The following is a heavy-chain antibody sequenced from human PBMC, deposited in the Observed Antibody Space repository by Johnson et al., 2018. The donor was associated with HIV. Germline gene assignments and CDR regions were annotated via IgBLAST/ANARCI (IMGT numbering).Heavy chain of an antibody. D-gene: IGHD1-26*01. Sequence: EVRLVESGGGVVQPGRSLRLSCAASGFTFSTYAMYWVRQAPGKGLEYVSGISSNGVRTYYANSVKDRFTVSRDSSNNTLYLQMGSLRDEDMAVYYCARGVPPSRWELKGDSFDIWGQGTMVTVSS. V-gene: IGHV3-64*01. CDR1: GFTFSTYA. J-gene: IGHJ3*02. CDR2: ISSNGVRT. CDR3: ARGVPPSRWELKGDSFDI.